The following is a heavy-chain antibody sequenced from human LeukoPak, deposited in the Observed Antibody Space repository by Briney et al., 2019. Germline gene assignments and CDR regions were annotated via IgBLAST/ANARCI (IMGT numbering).Heavy chain of an antibody. CDR3: ARGGEGTENYDYVWGSYPFDY. V-gene: IGHV1-18*01. Sequence: GASVKVSCKASGYTFTSYGISWVRQAPGQGLEWMGRISAYNGNTNYAQKLQGRVTMTTDTSTSTAYMELRSLRSDDTAVYYCARGGEGTENYDYVWGSYPFDYWGQGTLVTVSS. J-gene: IGHJ4*02. CDR1: GYTFTSYG. CDR2: ISAYNGNT. D-gene: IGHD3-16*01.